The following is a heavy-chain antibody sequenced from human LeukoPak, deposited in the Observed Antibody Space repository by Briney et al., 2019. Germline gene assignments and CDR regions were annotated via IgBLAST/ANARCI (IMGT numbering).Heavy chain of an antibody. D-gene: IGHD1-26*01. Sequence: GSSVKVSCKASGGTFISYTISWVRQAPGQGIEWMGRIIPILGIANYAQKFQGRVTITADKYKSTAYMELSSLRSEDTAVYYCARAVGATPIDYWGQGTLVTVSS. CDR2: IIPILGIA. CDR1: GGTFISYT. CDR3: ARAVGATPIDY. J-gene: IGHJ4*02. V-gene: IGHV1-69*02.